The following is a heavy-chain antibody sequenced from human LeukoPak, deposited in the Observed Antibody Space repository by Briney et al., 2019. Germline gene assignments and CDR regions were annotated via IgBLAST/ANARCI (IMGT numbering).Heavy chain of an antibody. CDR2: INSVANIV. V-gene: IGHV3-48*03. Sequence: PGGSLRLSCAASGFPFTYYDTSWVRQVPGKGPEWLSNINSVANIVYYADSVKGRFTISRDNAKNSLFLQMDSLRVDDTGIYYCARHSGTPNMADFDFWAQGTLVTVSS. J-gene: IGHJ4*02. D-gene: IGHD1-26*01. CDR3: ARHSGTPNMADFDF. CDR1: GFPFTYYD.